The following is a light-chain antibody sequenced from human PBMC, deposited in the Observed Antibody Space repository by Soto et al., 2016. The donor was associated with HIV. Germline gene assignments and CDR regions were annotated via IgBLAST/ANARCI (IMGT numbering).Light chain of an antibody. Sequence: EIVMTQSPVSLAVTPGEAASLSCRSAQSLRNTNGYDYVSWYLQRPGQSPKLLLYSVSRRAPGVPDRFSGSGTGTDFTLKISTVEAEDAGILYCMQTLRTPYTFGQGTKLQIK. J-gene: IGKJ2*01. CDR2: SVS. CDR3: MQTLRTPYT. V-gene: IGKV2-28*01. CDR1: QSLRNTNGYDY.